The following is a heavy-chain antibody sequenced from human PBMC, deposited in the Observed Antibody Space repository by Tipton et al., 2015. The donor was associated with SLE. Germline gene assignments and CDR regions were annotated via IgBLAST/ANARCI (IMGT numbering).Heavy chain of an antibody. Sequence: TLSLTCTVSGGSISSGNYYWSWIRQPAGKGLEWIGHIYTSGSTNYNPSLKSRVTISLDTSKNQFSLKLRYVNAADTAVYYCARGSSIGYYDFWSGYYLFDYWGQGTLVTVSS. D-gene: IGHD3-3*01. V-gene: IGHV4-61*09. CDR2: IYTSGST. J-gene: IGHJ4*02. CDR1: GGSISSGNYY. CDR3: ARGSSIGYYDFWSGYYLFDY.